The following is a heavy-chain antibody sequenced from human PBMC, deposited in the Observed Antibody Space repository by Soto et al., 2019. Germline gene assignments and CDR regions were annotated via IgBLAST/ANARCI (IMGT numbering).Heavy chain of an antibody. D-gene: IGHD5-12*01. Sequence: QVQLVQSGAQVKKPGASVKVSCKASGYTFDNYALHWVRQAPGRRLEWMGWIHAGNGYTKYSQSLQGRVTITRETSASKVHMDLSSLRSEDKAVYYCERVEYSGYAFKLAFDLGGQGTMVTVSS. CDR2: IHAGNGYT. V-gene: IGHV1-3*01. CDR1: GYTFDNYA. J-gene: IGHJ3*01. CDR3: ERVEYSGYAFKLAFDL.